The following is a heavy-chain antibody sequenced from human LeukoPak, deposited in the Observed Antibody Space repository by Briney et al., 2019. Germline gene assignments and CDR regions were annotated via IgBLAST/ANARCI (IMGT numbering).Heavy chain of an antibody. J-gene: IGHJ4*02. Sequence: PSQTLSLTCTVSGGSISSGSYYWSWIRQHPGKGLEWIGYIYYSGDTYYNPSLKSRVTISVDTSNYQFSLKLSSVTAADTAVYYCARSSRVGGDYWGQGTLVTVSS. CDR2: IYYSGDT. CDR3: ARSSRVGGDY. CDR1: GGSISSGSYY. D-gene: IGHD3-16*01. V-gene: IGHV4-31*03.